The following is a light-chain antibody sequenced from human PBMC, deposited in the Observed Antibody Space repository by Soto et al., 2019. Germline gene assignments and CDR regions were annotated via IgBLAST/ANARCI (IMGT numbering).Light chain of an antibody. CDR1: SSDVGSYNL. Sequence: QSALTQPASVSGSPGQSITISCTGTSSDVGSYNLVSWYQQHPGKAPKLMIYEVSKRPSGVSNRFSGSKSGNTASLTISGLQAEDEADYYCCSYAGIHVVFGGGTKVTVL. V-gene: IGLV2-23*02. CDR3: CSYAGIHVV. CDR2: EVS. J-gene: IGLJ2*01.